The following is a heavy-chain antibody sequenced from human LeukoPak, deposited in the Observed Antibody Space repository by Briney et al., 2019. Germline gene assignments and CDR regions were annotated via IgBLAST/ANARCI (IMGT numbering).Heavy chain of an antibody. CDR2: IYYTGST. J-gene: IGHJ6*03. CDR3: ARDPSSSSDYYYYYMDV. CDR1: GGSISNY. Sequence: SETLSLTCTVSGGSISNYWSWIRQPPGKGLEWIGYIYYTGSTNYNPSLKSRVTMSVDTSKNQFSLKLSSVTAADTAVYYCARDPSSSSDYYYYYMDVWGKGTTVTVSS. D-gene: IGHD6-6*01. V-gene: IGHV4-59*12.